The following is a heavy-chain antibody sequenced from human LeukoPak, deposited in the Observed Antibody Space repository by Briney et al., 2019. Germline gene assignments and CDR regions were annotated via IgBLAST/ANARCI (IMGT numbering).Heavy chain of an antibody. V-gene: IGHV4-4*02. CDR2: IYHSGST. J-gene: IGHJ6*04. CDR1: GGSISSSNW. Sequence: PSGTLSLTCAVSGGSISSSNWWSWVCQPPGKGLEWIGEIYHSGSTNYNPSLKSRVTISVDKSKNQFSLKLSSVTAADTAVYYCARDLKAMVRGVISYYYGMDVWGKGTTVTVSS. D-gene: IGHD3-10*01. CDR3: ARDLKAMVRGVISYYYGMDV.